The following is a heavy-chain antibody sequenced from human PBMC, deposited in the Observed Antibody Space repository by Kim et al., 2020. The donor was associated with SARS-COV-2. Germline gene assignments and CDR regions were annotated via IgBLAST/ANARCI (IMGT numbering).Heavy chain of an antibody. CDR1: GYTFSNYA. CDR3: ARGGAVLRFLEWLSSYFDY. V-gene: IGHV1-3*01. J-gene: IGHJ4*02. CDR2: INAGSGNT. Sequence: ASVKVSCKASGYTFSNYAMHWVRQAPGQRLEWMGCINAGSGNTEYSQKFQGRLIITRDTSASTAYMELSSLRSEDTAVYYCARGGAVLRFLEWLSSYFDYWGQGTLVTVSS. D-gene: IGHD3-3*01.